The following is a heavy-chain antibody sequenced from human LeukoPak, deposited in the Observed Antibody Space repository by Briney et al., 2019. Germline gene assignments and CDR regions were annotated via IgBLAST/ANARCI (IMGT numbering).Heavy chain of an antibody. CDR1: GFTFSSYA. CDR3: ARDGGGSSVDY. V-gene: IGHV3-64*01. Sequence: PGGSLRLSCAASGFTFSSYAMHWVRQAPGKGLEYVSAISSNGGSTHYANSVKGRVTISRDNSKNTLYLQMGSLRAEDMAVYYCARDGGGSSVDYWGQGTLVTVSS. J-gene: IGHJ4*02. CDR2: ISSNGGST. D-gene: IGHD4-23*01.